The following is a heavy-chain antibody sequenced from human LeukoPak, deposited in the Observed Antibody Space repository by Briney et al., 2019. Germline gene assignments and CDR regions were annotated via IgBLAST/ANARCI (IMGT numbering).Heavy chain of an antibody. CDR1: GGTFSSYA. J-gene: IGHJ4*02. Sequence: SVKVSCKASGGTFSSYAISWVRQAPGQGLAWMGRIIPTLGIANYAQKFQGRVTITADKSTSTAYMELSSLRSEDTAVYYCAGTFWSGYYTRYYFDYWGQGTLVTVSS. V-gene: IGHV1-69*04. D-gene: IGHD3-3*01. CDR2: IIPTLGIA. CDR3: AGTFWSGYYTRYYFDY.